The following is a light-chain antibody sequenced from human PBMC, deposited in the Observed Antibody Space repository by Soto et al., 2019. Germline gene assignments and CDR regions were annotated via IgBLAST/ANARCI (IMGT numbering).Light chain of an antibody. CDR3: TSYAGSSTPGV. CDR1: SSDVGGYNS. CDR2: DVS. V-gene: IGLV2-14*03. Sequence: QSALTQPASVSGSPGQSITISCTGTSSDVGGYNSVSWCQHHPGKAPKLIIYDVSNRPSGVSNRFSGSKSGDTASLTISGLQAEDEADYCCTSYAGSSTPGVFGGGTKLTVL. J-gene: IGLJ2*01.